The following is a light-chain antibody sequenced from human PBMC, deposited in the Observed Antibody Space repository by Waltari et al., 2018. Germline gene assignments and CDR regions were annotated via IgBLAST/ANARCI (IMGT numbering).Light chain of an antibody. Sequence: DIQLTQSPSSLSTSVGDRVTITCRAGQSIDTYLNWYQQKPGRPPKLLIYTASSLQSGVSSRFNGSGSGTDFTLTITSLPPEDFGTYHCQQSYTILGNFGQGTKLEIK. CDR2: TAS. J-gene: IGKJ2*01. CDR3: QQSYTILGN. CDR1: QSIDTY. V-gene: IGKV1-39*01.